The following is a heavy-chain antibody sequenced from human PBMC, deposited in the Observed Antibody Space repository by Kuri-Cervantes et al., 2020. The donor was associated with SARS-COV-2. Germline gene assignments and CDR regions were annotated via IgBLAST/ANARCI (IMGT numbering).Heavy chain of an antibody. D-gene: IGHD3-3*01. CDR2: ISGSGGST. CDR3: ARHSYDFWSGSEPFDY. J-gene: IGHJ4*02. Sequence: GESLKISCAASGFTFSSYAMSWVRQAPGKGLEWVSAISGSGGSTYYADSVKGRFTISRDNSKNTLYPQMNSLRAEDTAVYYCARHSYDFWSGSEPFDYWGQGTLVTVSS. CDR1: GFTFSSYA. V-gene: IGHV3-23*01.